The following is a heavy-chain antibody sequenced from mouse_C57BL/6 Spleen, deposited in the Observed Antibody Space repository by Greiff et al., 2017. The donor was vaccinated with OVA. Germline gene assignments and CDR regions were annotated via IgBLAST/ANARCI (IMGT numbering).Heavy chain of an antibody. CDR3: ARSLYYGSLDD. Sequence: QVQLQQSGPELVKPGASVKISCKASGYAFSSSWMNWVKQRPGKGLEWIGRIYPGDGDTNYNGKFKGKATLTADKSSSTAYMQLSSLTSEDSAVYFCARSLYYGSLDDWGQGTTLTVSS. CDR2: IYPGDGDT. D-gene: IGHD1-1*01. J-gene: IGHJ2*01. V-gene: IGHV1-82*01. CDR1: GYAFSSSW.